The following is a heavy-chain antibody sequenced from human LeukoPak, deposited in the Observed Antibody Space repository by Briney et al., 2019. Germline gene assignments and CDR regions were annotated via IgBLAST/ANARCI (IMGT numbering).Heavy chain of an antibody. CDR2: ISGSGGAT. D-gene: IGHD6-13*01. CDR1: GFTFSNYA. J-gene: IGHJ4*02. CDR3: AKERAASGFDY. V-gene: IGHV3-23*01. Sequence: GGSLRLSCAASGFTFSNYAMGWVRQAPGKGLEWVSTISGSGGATYYADSVKGRFTISRDNSKNTLYLQMNSLRAEDTAVYYCAKERAASGFDYWGRGTLVTVSS.